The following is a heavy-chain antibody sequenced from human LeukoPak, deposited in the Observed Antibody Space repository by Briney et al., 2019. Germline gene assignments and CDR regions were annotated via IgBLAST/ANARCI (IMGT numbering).Heavy chain of an antibody. J-gene: IGHJ4*02. CDR2: IWYDGSRR. D-gene: IGHD5-12*01. CDR1: RFTLSDYG. CDR3: ARDPDGLRGYSFAYFHS. V-gene: IGHV3-33*01. Sequence: GGSLRLSCAASRFTLSDYGMHWVRQAPGMGLEWVAVIWYDGSRRYYADSVKGRFTISRDNSKNTLYLEMSSLRAEDTAVYYCARDPDGLRGYSFAYFHSWGQGTLVTVSS.